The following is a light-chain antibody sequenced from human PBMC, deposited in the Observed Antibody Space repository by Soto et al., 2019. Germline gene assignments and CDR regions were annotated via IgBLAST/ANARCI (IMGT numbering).Light chain of an antibody. Sequence: QSALTQPASVSGSPGQSITISCTGTSSDVGGYNSVSWYQHHPGKAPKLIIYEVSNRPSGVSNRFSASKSGNTASLTISGLQAEDEADYYCSSYTNSSTLVGFGGVTKLTVL. J-gene: IGLJ2*01. CDR3: SSYTNSSTLVG. CDR2: EVS. V-gene: IGLV2-14*01. CDR1: SSDVGGYNS.